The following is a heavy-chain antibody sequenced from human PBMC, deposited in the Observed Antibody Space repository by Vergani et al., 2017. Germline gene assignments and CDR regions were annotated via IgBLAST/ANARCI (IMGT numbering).Heavy chain of an antibody. CDR3: AKETYYYDSSGYYYPDY. J-gene: IGHJ4*02. Sequence: EVQLLESGGGLVQPGGSLRLSCAASGFTFSSFAMSWVPQPPGRGVEWCSAISGGGGSTYYSASVKGRFTISRANSKNTLYLQMNSLRAEDTAVYYCAKETYYYDSSGYYYPDYWGQGTLVTVSS. CDR2: ISGGGGST. CDR1: GFTFSSFA. V-gene: IGHV3-23*01. D-gene: IGHD3-22*01.